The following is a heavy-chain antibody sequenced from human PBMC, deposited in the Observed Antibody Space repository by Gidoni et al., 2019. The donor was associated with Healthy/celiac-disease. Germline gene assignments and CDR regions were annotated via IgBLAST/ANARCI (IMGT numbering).Heavy chain of an antibody. CDR2: INPNSGGT. CDR1: GYTFTGYY. J-gene: IGHJ4*02. D-gene: IGHD2-21*01. Sequence: QVQLVQSGAEVKKHGASVKVSCKASGYTFTGYYMHWVRQAPGQGLEWMGWINPNSGGTNYAQKFQGRVTMTRDTSISTAYMELSRLRSDDTAVYYCARDGCGGDCYSGLVDYWGQGTLVTVSS. CDR3: ARDGCGGDCYSGLVDY. V-gene: IGHV1-2*02.